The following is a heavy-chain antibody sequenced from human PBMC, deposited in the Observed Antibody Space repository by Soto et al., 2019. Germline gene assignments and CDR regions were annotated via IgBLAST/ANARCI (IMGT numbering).Heavy chain of an antibody. CDR1: GFSFSNYA. V-gene: IGHV3-23*01. CDR2: ISGSGDST. CDR3: ARLPKGTTVTS. J-gene: IGHJ4*02. D-gene: IGHD4-17*01. Sequence: EVQLLESGGGVVQPGGSLRLSCAASGFSFSNYAMSWVRQAPGKGLEWVSDISGSGDSTKYADYVKGRFTISRDNSKNTLYVQMDSLRAEDTAVYYCARLPKGTTVTSWGRGTLVTVSS.